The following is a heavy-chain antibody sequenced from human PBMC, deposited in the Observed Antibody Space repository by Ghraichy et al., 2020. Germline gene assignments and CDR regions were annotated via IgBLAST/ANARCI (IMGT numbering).Heavy chain of an antibody. J-gene: IGHJ3*02. V-gene: IGHV3-23*01. CDR3: AKLMGSDYGSSFDI. CDR2: ISGSGGST. D-gene: IGHD3-10*01. CDR1: GFTFSSYA. Sequence: GVLRLSCAASGFTFSSYAMSWVRQAPEKGLEWVSVISGSGGSTYYADSVKGRFTISRDNSKNTLYLQMNSLRAEETAVYYCAKLMGSDYGSSFDIWGQGTKVTVSS.